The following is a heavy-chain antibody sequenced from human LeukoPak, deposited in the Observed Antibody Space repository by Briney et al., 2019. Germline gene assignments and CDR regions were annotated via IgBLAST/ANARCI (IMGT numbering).Heavy chain of an antibody. CDR2: ISYSGGS. CDR3: ARRETYFYDTSGYYSL. CDR1: SDSISNYY. J-gene: IGHJ4*02. V-gene: IGHV4-59*01. D-gene: IGHD3-22*01. Sequence: SETLSLTCTVSSDSISNYYWSWIRQPPGKGLEWIGYISYSGGSNYSPSLKSRVTISLDTSKNQVSLKLRSVTAVDTAVYFCARRETYFYDTSGYYSLWGQGTLVTVSS.